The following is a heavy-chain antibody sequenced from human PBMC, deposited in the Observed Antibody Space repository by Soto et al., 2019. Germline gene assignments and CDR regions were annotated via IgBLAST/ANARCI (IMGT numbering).Heavy chain of an antibody. J-gene: IGHJ2*01. V-gene: IGHV1-2*02. CDR1: GYTFTGYY. Sequence: QVQLVQSGAEVKKPGASVKVSCKASGYTFTGYYMHWVRQAPGQGLEWMGWINPNSGGTNDAQKFQGRVTMTRDTSISTAYMELSRLRSDDTAVYYCARLSGYEAYWYFDLWGRGTLVTVSS. CDR2: INPNSGGT. CDR3: ARLSGYEAYWYFDL. D-gene: IGHD5-12*01.